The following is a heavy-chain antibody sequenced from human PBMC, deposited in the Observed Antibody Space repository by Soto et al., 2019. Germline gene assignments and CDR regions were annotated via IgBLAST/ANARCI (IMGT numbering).Heavy chain of an antibody. CDR3: AIARQSYNCELYP. Sequence: AETLSLTRSITSASISRYYRRWIRHPPGKGLEWIGYIYYSGSTYYNPSLKSRVTISVDTSENQFSLKLTSVTAADTAMYYCAIARQSYNCELYPWCQEALVTISS. V-gene: IGHV4-59*06. CDR2: IYYSGST. D-gene: IGHD3-10*01. J-gene: IGHJ5*02. CDR1: SASISRYY.